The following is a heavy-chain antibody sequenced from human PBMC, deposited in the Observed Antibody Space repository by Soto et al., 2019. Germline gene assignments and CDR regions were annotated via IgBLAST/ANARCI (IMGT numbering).Heavy chain of an antibody. V-gene: IGHV4-34*01. Sequence: SETLSLTGAVYGGSFSGYYWSWIRQPPGKGLEWIGEINHSGSTNYNPSLKSRVTISVDTSKNQFSLKLSSVTAADTAVYYCARGGAVITMVRGEEWFDPWGQATLVTVSS. CDR3: ARGGAVITMVRGEEWFDP. D-gene: IGHD3-10*01. CDR1: GGSFSGYY. J-gene: IGHJ5*02. CDR2: INHSGST.